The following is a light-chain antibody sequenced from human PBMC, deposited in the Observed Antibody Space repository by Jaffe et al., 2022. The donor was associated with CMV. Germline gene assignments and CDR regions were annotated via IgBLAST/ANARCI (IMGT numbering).Light chain of an antibody. CDR1: QSVGSN. CDR2: GTS. Sequence: EIGLTQSPATLSMSPGERATLSCRAGQSVGSNLAWYQQQPGQAPRLLIYGTSTRAPGIPARFSGSGSGTEFSLTISSLQSEDFAVYYCQQYDSWPGPLSFGGGTKVEIK. J-gene: IGKJ4*01. CDR3: QQYDSWPGPLS. V-gene: IGKV3D-15*01.